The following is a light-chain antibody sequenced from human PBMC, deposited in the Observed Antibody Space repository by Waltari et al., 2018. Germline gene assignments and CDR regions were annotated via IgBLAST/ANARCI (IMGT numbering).Light chain of an antibody. V-gene: IGLV2-14*01. CDR3: SSYTSSTTLWV. Sequence: QSALTQPASVSGSPGPSITISCTGTSCDIGGYNYVSWYQQHPGKAPKLMIYEVSNRPSGVSNRFSGSKSGNTASLTISGLQAEDEADYYCSSYTSSTTLWVFGGGTKLTVL. CDR2: EVS. J-gene: IGLJ3*02. CDR1: SCDIGGYNY.